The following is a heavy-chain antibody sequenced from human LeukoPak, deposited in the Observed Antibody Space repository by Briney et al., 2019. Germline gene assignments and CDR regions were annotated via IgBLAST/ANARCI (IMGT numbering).Heavy chain of an antibody. CDR3: ARHSSSSVNYYYGMDV. CDR1: GGSISSYY. Sequence: PSETLSLTCTVSGGSISSYYWSWIRQPPGKGLEWIGYIYYSGSTNYNPSLKSRVTISVDTSKNQFSLKLSSVTAADTAVYYRARHSSSSVNYYYGMDVWGQGTTVTVSS. CDR2: IYYSGST. D-gene: IGHD6-13*01. V-gene: IGHV4-59*08. J-gene: IGHJ6*02.